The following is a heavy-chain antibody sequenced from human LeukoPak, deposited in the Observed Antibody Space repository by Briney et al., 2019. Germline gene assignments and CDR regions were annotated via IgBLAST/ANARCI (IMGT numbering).Heavy chain of an antibody. Sequence: GASVKVSCKASGYTFTSYDINWVRQATGQGLEWMGWMNPNSGNTGYAQKFQGRVTMTRNTSISTAYIELSSLRSEDTAVYYCARDFPYYDILTGFRNYYYGMDVWGQGTTVTVSS. D-gene: IGHD3-9*01. J-gene: IGHJ6*02. CDR2: MNPNSGNT. V-gene: IGHV1-8*01. CDR3: ARDFPYYDILTGFRNYYYGMDV. CDR1: GYTFTSYD.